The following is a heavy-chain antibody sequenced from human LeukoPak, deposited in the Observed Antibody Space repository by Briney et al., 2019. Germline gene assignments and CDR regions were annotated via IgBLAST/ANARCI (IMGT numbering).Heavy chain of an antibody. CDR1: GWSFNDYY. Sequence: SETLSLTCAVYGWSFNDYYWNWIRQPPGKGLEWIGEINARGDTNYNPSLKSRVTISVDTSKKQFSLRLTFMIAADTALCYCARGQVPAARGYNWFDPWGQGTLVTVSS. V-gene: IGHV4-34*01. J-gene: IGHJ5*02. CDR3: ARGQVPAARGYNWFDP. CDR2: INARGDT. D-gene: IGHD2-2*01.